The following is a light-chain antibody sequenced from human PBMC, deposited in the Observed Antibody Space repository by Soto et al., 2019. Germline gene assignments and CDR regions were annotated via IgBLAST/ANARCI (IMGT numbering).Light chain of an antibody. CDR2: AAS. CDR1: QGIRDD. Sequence: AIQMTQSPSSLSASVGDRVTITCRASQGIRDDLGWYQQKPGKAPKLLIYAASSLQSGVPSRFSGSGSGTDFTLTISSLQPEDFATYYCLHDYNYPRTFGRGTKVEIK. J-gene: IGKJ1*01. CDR3: LHDYNYPRT. V-gene: IGKV1-6*01.